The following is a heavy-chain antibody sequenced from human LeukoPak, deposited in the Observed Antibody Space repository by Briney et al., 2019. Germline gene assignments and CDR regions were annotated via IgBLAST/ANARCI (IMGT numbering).Heavy chain of an antibody. D-gene: IGHD3-10*01. CDR1: GGTFSSYA. V-gene: IGHV1-69*13. CDR3: ASIPALWFGELDYYYYGMDV. CDR2: IIPIFGTA. Sequence: GASVKVSCKASGGTFSSYAISWVRQAPGQGLEWMGGIIPIFGTANYAQKFQGRVTITADESTSTAYMELSSLRSEDTAVYYCASIPALWFGELDYYYYGMDVWGQGTTVTVSS. J-gene: IGHJ6*02.